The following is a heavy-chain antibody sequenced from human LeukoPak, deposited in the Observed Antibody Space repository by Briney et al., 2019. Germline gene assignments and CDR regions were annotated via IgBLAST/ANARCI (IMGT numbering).Heavy chain of an antibody. J-gene: IGHJ6*03. CDR1: GDSVSGNSAA. Sequence: SQTLSLTCAISGDSVSGNSAAWNWIRQSPSRGLEWLGRTYYRSKWYNDYAVSVKSRITINPDTSKTQFSLQLNSVTPEDTAVYYCARDHASYYGSGSRYFYYYYMDVWGKGTTVTISS. V-gene: IGHV6-1*01. CDR2: TYYRSKWYN. D-gene: IGHD3-10*01. CDR3: ARDHASYYGSGSRYFYYYYMDV.